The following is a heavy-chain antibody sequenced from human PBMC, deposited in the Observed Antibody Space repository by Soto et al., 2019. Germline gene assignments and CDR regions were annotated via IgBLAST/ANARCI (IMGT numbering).Heavy chain of an antibody. V-gene: IGHV3-11*01. J-gene: IGHJ6*03. D-gene: IGHD2-2*01. CDR1: GFTFSDYY. Sequence: GSLRLSCAASGFTFSDYYMSWVRQAPGKGLEWVAYISSSGSTKYYADSVKGRFTISRDNAKNSLYLLMNSLRAEDTAVYYCAGDNIVVVPAAYYYMDVWGKGTPVTVSS. CDR2: ISSSGSTK. CDR3: AGDNIVVVPAAYYYMDV.